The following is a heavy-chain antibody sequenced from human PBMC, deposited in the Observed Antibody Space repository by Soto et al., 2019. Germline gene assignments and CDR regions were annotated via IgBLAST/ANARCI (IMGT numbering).Heavy chain of an antibody. Sequence: GESLKISCAASGFTFSSYAMSWVRQAPGKGLEWVSAISGRGGSTYYADSVKGRFTISRDNSKNTLYLQMNSLRAEDTAVYYCAKGARMATVTFDYYYYMDVWGKGTTVTVSS. CDR1: GFTFSSYA. J-gene: IGHJ6*03. V-gene: IGHV3-23*01. D-gene: IGHD4-4*01. CDR2: ISGRGGST. CDR3: AKGARMATVTFDYYYYMDV.